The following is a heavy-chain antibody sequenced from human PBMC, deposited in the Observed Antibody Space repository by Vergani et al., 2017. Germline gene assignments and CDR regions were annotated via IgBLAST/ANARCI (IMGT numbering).Heavy chain of an antibody. CDR3: AGVSHGGYYDTDD. CDR1: GFAFSSYS. CDR2: ISSSSSYI. Sequence: EVQLVESGGGLVKPGGSLRLSCAASGFAFSSYSMNWVRQAPGKGLEWVSSISSSSSYIYYADSVKGRFTISRDNAKNSLYLQMISLRAEDTAVYYCAGVSHGGYYDTDDWGQGTPVTVSS. D-gene: IGHD3-22*01. V-gene: IGHV3-21*01. J-gene: IGHJ4*02.